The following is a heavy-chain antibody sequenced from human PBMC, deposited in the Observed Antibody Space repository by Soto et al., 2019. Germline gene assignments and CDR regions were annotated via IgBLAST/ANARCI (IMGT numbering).Heavy chain of an antibody. CDR3: AREGYSGYDIGPNTYYYYAMDV. V-gene: IGHV1-18*01. J-gene: IGHJ6*02. D-gene: IGHD5-12*01. Sequence: QVQLVQSGAEVKKPGASVKVSCKASGYTFTSYGISWVRQAPGQGLEWMGWISAYNGNTNYAQKLQGRVTMTTDTTTNTGKMELRSVSSDATAVDYCAREGYSGYDIGPNTYYYYAMDVWGPGTTVTVSS. CDR2: ISAYNGNT. CDR1: GYTFTSYG.